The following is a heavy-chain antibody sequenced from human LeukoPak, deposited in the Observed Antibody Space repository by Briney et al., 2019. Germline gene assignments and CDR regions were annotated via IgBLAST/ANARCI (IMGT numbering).Heavy chain of an antibody. CDR3: AKFTMIVVVKDAFDI. CDR2: ISSSGSTI. CDR1: GFTFSSYE. D-gene: IGHD3-22*01. J-gene: IGHJ3*02. V-gene: IGHV3-48*03. Sequence: GGSLRLSCAASGFTFSSYEMNWVRQAPGKGLEWVSYISSSGSTIYYADSVKGRFTISRDNSKNTLYLQMNSLRAEDTAVYYCAKFTMIVVVKDAFDIWGQGTMVTVSS.